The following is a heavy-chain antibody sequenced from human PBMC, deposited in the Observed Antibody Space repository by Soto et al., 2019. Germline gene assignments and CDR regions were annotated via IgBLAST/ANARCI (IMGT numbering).Heavy chain of an antibody. V-gene: IGHV4-34*01. J-gene: IGHJ5*02. CDR2: INHSGST. CDR3: ARGLWYPSTSRFDP. CDR1: GGSFSGYY. D-gene: IGHD3-10*01. Sequence: LSLTCAVYGGSFSGYYWSWIRQPPGKGLEWIGEINHSGSTNYNPSLKSRVTISVDTSKNQFSLKLSSVTAADTAVYYCARGLWYPSTSRFDPWGQGTLVTVSS.